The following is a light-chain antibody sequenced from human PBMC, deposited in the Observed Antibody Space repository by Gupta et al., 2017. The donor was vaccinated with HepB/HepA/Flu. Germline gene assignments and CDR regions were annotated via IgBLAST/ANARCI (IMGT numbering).Light chain of an antibody. V-gene: IGLV2-23*02. J-gene: IGLJ2*01. CDR3: CSYAGGTRI. CDR2: EVS. CDR1: NSDVGDYNL. Sequence: QSALTQPASVSGSPGQSITISCTGTNSDVGDYNLVSWYQQHPGKAPKLMIYEVSKRPSGVSRRFSGSKSGNTASLTISGLQAEDEADYYCCSYAGGTRIFGGGTKLTVL.